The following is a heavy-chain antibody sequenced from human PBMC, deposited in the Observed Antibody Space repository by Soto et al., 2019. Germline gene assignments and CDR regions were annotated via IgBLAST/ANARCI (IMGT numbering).Heavy chain of an antibody. Sequence: EVQLLESGGGLARPGGSLRLSCVASGFTFSDYAMTWVRQAPGXGLEWVATISATGGNIEYTDSLKGRFTISRDNSKNTLYLQLNGLTSDDTAVHYCAKVAGGLGYFDLWGRGTLVTVSS. J-gene: IGHJ2*01. CDR1: GFTFSDYA. CDR3: AKVAGGLGYFDL. D-gene: IGHD3-16*01. CDR2: ISATGGNI. V-gene: IGHV3-23*01.